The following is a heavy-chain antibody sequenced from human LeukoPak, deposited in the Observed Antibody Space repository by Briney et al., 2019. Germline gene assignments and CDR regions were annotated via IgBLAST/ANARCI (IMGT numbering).Heavy chain of an antibody. CDR2: IGAADGVA. CDR3: AKLGYGDYERPFDY. D-gene: IGHD4-17*01. J-gene: IGHJ4*02. CDR1: GFTFTSYA. V-gene: IGHV3-23*01. Sequence: PGGSLRLSCSVSGFTFTSYAMSGGRQAPGKGLEWVSAIGAADGVALYAPSVKGRFTISRDTSNNTLYLQMNSLRVEDTALYYCAKLGYGDYERPFDYWGQGTLVTVSS.